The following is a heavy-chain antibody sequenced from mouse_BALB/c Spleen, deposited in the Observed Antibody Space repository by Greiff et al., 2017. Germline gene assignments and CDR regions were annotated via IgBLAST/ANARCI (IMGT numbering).Heavy chain of an antibody. V-gene: IGHV5-6-3*01. J-gene: IGHJ3*01. Sequence: EVHLVESGGGLVQPGGSLKLSCAASGFTFSSYGMSWVRQTPDKRLELVATINSNGGSTYYPDSVKGRFTISRDNAKNTLYLQMSSLKSEDTAMYYCARGIAYWGQGTLVTVSA. CDR2: INSNGGST. CDR1: GFTFSSYG. CDR3: ARGIAY.